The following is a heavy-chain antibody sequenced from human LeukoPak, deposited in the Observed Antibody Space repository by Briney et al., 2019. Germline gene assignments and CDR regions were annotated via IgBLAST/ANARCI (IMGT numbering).Heavy chain of an antibody. CDR1: GFTFRNFA. V-gene: IGHV3-23*01. CDR2: LSGGGESL. Sequence: GGSLRPSCAASGFTFRNFAISWVRQAPGKGLEWVSTLSGGGESLYYADSVKGRFTVSSDNSLTTVFLQMNSLRAEDTGVYFCAKTRNWFDSWGLGTHVTVSS. J-gene: IGHJ5*01. CDR3: AKTRNWFDS.